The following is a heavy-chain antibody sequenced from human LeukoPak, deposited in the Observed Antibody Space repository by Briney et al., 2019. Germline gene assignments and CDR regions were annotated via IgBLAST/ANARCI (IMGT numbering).Heavy chain of an antibody. D-gene: IGHD1-26*01. Sequence: SETLSLTCTVSGGSISSYYWSWIRQPPGKGLEWIGYIYYSGSTNYNPSLKSRVTISVDTSKNQFSLKLSSVTAADTAVYYCARLVGARHVDYWGQGTLVTVSS. CDR1: GGSISSYY. CDR2: IYYSGST. J-gene: IGHJ4*02. CDR3: ARLVGARHVDY. V-gene: IGHV4-59*01.